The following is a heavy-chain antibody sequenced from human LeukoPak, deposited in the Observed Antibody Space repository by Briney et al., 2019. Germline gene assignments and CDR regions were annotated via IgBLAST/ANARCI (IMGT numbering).Heavy chain of an antibody. CDR3: ARGDDYGVYGTDN. CDR2: IIPIFGTA. D-gene: IGHD4-17*01. Sequence: GASVKVSCKASGGTFSSYAISWVRQAPGQGLEWMGRIIPIFGTANYAQKFQGRVTITTDESTSTAYMELSSLRSEDTAVYYCARGDDYGVYGTDNWGQGTLVTVSS. CDR1: GGTFSSYA. V-gene: IGHV1-69*05. J-gene: IGHJ4*02.